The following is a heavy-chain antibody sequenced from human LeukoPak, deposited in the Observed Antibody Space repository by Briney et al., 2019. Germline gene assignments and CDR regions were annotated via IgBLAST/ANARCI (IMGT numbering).Heavy chain of an antibody. CDR3: ARQITDQSSGYDSIDY. V-gene: IGHV5-51*01. Sequence: KPGESLKISCKGSGYSFTSYWIGWVRQMPGKGLEWMGIIYPGDSETRYSPSFQGQVTISADKSISTAYLQWSSLKASDTAMYYCARQITDQSSGYDSIDYWGQGTLVTVSS. CDR1: GYSFTSYW. J-gene: IGHJ4*02. D-gene: IGHD5-12*01. CDR2: IYPGDSET.